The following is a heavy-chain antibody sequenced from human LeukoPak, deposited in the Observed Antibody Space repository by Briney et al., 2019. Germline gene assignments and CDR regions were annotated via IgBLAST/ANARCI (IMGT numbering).Heavy chain of an antibody. CDR2: IYYSGST. CDR1: GGSISSYY. V-gene: IGHV4-59*01. CDR3: AREGY. Sequence: SETLSLTCTVSGGSISSYYWSWIRQPPGKGLEWIGYIYYSGSTNYNPSLKSRVTISVDTSKNQFSLKLSSVAAADTAVYYCAREGYWGQGTLVTVSS. J-gene: IGHJ4*02.